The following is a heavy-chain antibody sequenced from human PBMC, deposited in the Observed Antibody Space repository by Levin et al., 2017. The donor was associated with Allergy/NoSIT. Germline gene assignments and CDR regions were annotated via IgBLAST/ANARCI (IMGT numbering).Heavy chain of an antibody. Sequence: SETLSLTCAVYGGSFSGYYWSWIRQPPGKGLEWIGEINHSGSTNYNPSLKSRVTISVDTSKNQFSLKLSSVTAADTAVYYCARGGYGDYYGYFDLWGRGTLVTVSS. D-gene: IGHD4-17*01. CDR1: GGSFSGYY. CDR3: ARGGYGDYYGYFDL. J-gene: IGHJ2*01. CDR2: INHSGST. V-gene: IGHV4-34*01.